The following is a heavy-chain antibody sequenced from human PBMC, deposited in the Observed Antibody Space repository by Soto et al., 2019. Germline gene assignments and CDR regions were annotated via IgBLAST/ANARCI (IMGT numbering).Heavy chain of an antibody. CDR3: ARVPTPFDDYCAMDV. D-gene: IGHD3-16*01. CDR2: IFSSGTT. V-gene: IGHV4-30-4*01. CDR1: CDSNSSGNQY. J-gene: IGHJ6*02. Sequence: PSETLSLTCPVSCDSNSSGNQYWSWIRQPPGKGLDWIGYIFSSGTTYYNPSLKSRLTMSLWTSQNQFSLKLNSVTDADTAVYYCARVPTPFDDYCAMDVWGQGTPVTVSS.